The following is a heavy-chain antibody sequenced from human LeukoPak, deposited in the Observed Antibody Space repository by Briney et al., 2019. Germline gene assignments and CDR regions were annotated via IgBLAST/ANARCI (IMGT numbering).Heavy chain of an antibody. CDR2: ISGSGGST. J-gene: IGHJ4*02. V-gene: IGHV3-23*01. CDR1: GFTFSSYA. D-gene: IGHD2-2*01. CDR3: AKGGGGVVPAPVDY. Sequence: GGSLRLSCAASGFTFSSYAMSWVRQAPGKGLEWVSAISGSGGSTYYADSVKGRFTISRDNSKNTLYLQINSLRAEDTAVYYCAKGGGGVVPAPVDYWGQGTLVTVSS.